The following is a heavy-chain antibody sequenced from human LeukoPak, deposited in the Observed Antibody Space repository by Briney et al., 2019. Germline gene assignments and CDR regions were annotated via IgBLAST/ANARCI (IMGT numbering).Heavy chain of an antibody. V-gene: IGHV4-4*09. CDR2: IYTSGST. CDR1: GGSISSYY. J-gene: IGHJ6*03. Sequence: SETLSLTCTVSGGSISSYYWSWIRQPPGKGLEWIGYIYTSGSTNYNPSLKSRVTISVDTSKNQFSLKLSSVTAADTAVYYCARFIIGYSSSWSDYYYYYMDVWGKGTTVTVSS. D-gene: IGHD6-13*01. CDR3: ARFIIGYSSSWSDYYYYYMDV.